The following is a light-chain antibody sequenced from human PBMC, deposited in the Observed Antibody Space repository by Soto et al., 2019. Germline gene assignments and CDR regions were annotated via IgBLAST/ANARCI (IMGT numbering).Light chain of an antibody. CDR1: STDPATYDL. CDR2: DVA. J-gene: IGLJ2*01. Sequence: QSALTQPASVSGSPGQSITISCTGTSTDPATYDLVSWYQQHPGKAPQHIIYDVAKRPSGVSARFSGSQSGDTASLTISGLQAADEAYYYCCSRLFGGGTKVTV. V-gene: IGLV2-23*02. CDR3: CSRL.